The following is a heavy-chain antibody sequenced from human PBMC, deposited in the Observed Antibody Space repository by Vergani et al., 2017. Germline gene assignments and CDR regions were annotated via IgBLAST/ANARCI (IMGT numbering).Heavy chain of an antibody. CDR3: ARTESFILRYFHWAL. D-gene: IGHD3-9*01. J-gene: IGHJ4*02. CDR2: IYHSGGA. V-gene: IGHV4-39*01. Sequence: QLHLQESGPGLVKPSETLSLTCTVSGGSITSSSYYWGWIRQPPGKGLEWIGNIYHSGGAYYNPSLKGRVIIYVDTSKNQFSLEVTSVTAADTAIYFCARTESFILRYFHWALWGQGTLVTVSS. CDR1: GGSITSSSYY.